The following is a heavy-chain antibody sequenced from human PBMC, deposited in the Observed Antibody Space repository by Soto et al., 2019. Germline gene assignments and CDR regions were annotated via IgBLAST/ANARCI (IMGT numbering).Heavy chain of an antibody. CDR2: IYYIGIT. CDR1: GASISNYY. Sequence: PSETLSLTCTVSGASISNYYWGWIRQPPGKGLEYIGYIYYIGITNYNPYLKSRVTISADTSKNQFSLKMTNMDPVDTATYYCAHSPYILRHYEWLPNCFDPWGQGTLVTVSS. D-gene: IGHD3-9*01. V-gene: IGHV4-59*01. J-gene: IGHJ5*02. CDR3: AHSPYILRHYEWLPNCFDP.